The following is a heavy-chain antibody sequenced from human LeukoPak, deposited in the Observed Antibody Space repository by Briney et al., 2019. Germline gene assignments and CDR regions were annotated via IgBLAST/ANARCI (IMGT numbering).Heavy chain of an antibody. CDR1: GYTFTSYG. Sequence: ASVKVSCKASGYTFTSYGISWVRQAPGQGLEWMGWISAYNGNTNYAQKLQGRVTMTTDTSTSTAYMELRSLRSDDTAVYYCARDWGRVDDSSGYYPGYFDYWGQGTLVTVSS. J-gene: IGHJ4*02. CDR2: ISAYNGNT. D-gene: IGHD3-22*01. V-gene: IGHV1-18*01. CDR3: ARDWGRVDDSSGYYPGYFDY.